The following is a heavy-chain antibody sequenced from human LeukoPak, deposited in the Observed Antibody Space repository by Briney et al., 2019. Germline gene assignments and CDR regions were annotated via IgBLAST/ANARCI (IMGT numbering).Heavy chain of an antibody. D-gene: IGHD6-19*01. Sequence: GGSLRLSCAASGFTFSSYGMQWVRQAPGKGLEWVAVISYVGSNTYYADSVKGRFTISRDNSKNTLYLQMNSLRVEDTAVYHCAKDLEPYTSGWYGDYWGQGTLVTVSS. CDR3: AKDLEPYTSGWYGDY. J-gene: IGHJ4*02. CDR2: ISYVGSNT. CDR1: GFTFSSYG. V-gene: IGHV3-30*18.